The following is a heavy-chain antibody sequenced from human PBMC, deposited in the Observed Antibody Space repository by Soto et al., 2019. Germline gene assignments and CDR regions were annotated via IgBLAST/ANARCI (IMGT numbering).Heavy chain of an antibody. V-gene: IGHV3-72*01. CDR1: GFSLSDHY. Sequence: EVQLVESGGGLVQPGGSLRLSCAASGFSLSDHYIDWVRQAPGKGLEWVGRSRDKAQGYSTEYAASVKVSFTTSSDDSKNSVLLQMNSMKTEETAVYYCVRGMYYTESSGYTRCFDYWGQGTLVTVSS. CDR3: VRGMYYTESSGYTRCFDY. J-gene: IGHJ4*02. D-gene: IGHD3-22*01. CDR2: SRDKAQGYST.